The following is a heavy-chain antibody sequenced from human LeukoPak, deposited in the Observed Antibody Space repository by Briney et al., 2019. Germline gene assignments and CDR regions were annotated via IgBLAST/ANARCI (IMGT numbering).Heavy chain of an antibody. J-gene: IGHJ4*02. V-gene: IGHV4-59*08. CDR2: IYYSGST. Sequence: SETLSLTCTVSGGSISSYYWSWIRQPPGKGLEWIGYIYYSGSTNYNPSLKSRVTISIDTSKSQFSLKLRTVTAADTAVYYCARPRRDGYTSPFDYWGQGTLVTVSS. CDR1: GGSISSYY. D-gene: IGHD5-24*01. CDR3: ARPRRDGYTSPFDY.